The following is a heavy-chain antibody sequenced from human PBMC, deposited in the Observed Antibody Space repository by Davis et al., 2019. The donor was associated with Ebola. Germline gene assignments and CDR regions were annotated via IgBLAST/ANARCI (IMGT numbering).Heavy chain of an antibody. D-gene: IGHD6-19*01. V-gene: IGHV3-23*01. CDR1: GFTFSSYA. CDR3: AKKPIRVAVAGSDY. J-gene: IGHJ4*02. CDR2: ISGSGGST. Sequence: GESLKISCAASGFTFSSYAMSWVRQAPGKGLEWVSAISGSGGSTYYADSVKGRFTISRDNSKNTLYLQMNSLRAEDTAVYYCAKKPIRVAVAGSDYWGQGTLVTVSS.